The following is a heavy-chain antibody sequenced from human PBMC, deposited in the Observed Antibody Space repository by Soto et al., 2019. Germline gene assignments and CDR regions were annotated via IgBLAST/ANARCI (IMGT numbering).Heavy chain of an antibody. J-gene: IGHJ6*03. CDR1: GGSFSGYY. CDR2: INHSGST. CDR3: GRGGQKIFRSDYYYPDYYYYMDV. V-gene: IGHV4-34*01. Sequence: QVQLQQWGAGLLKPSETLSLTCAVYGGSFSGYYWSWIRQPPGKGLEWIGEINHSGSTNYNPSLSSVVTTVVTTYNNLFLMKLGFVAAAATAFYCCGRGGQKIFRSDYYYPDYYYYMDVWGKGTTVTVSS. D-gene: IGHD3-22*01.